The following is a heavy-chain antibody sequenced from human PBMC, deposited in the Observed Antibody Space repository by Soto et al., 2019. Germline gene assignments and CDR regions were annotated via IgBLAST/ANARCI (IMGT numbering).Heavy chain of an antibody. J-gene: IGHJ6*02. CDR1: GYTFTTSG. V-gene: IGHV1-18*01. CDR3: ARAGELPYYYYGMDV. CDR2: VSGYNGNT. Sequence: QVQLVQSGGEVKKPGASVKVSCKASGYTFTTSGVSWVRQAPGQGLEWMGGVSGYNGNTKYEEKVHDRVTMTTDTSTSTAYLELRSLTTDDTAVYYCARAGELPYYYYGMDVWGQGTTVIVSS. D-gene: IGHD1-7*01.